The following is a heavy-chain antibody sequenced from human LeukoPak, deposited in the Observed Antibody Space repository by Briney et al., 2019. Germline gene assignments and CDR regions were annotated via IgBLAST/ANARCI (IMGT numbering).Heavy chain of an antibody. Sequence: WASVKVSCKASGYTFTSYDINWVRRATGQGLEWMGWMNPNSGNTGYAQKFQGRVTMTRNTSISTAYMELSSLRSEDTAVYYCARAAAGWGYYYYYYMDVWGKGTTVTVSS. V-gene: IGHV1-8*01. CDR1: GYTFTSYD. CDR3: ARAAAGWGYYYYYYMDV. CDR2: MNPNSGNT. J-gene: IGHJ6*03. D-gene: IGHD6-13*01.